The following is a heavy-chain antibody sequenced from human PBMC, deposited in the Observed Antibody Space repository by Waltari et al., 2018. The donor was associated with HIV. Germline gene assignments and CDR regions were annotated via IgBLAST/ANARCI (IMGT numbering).Heavy chain of an antibody. CDR2: IWYDGNNK. CDR3: ARDRRAAAADY. D-gene: IGHD6-13*01. V-gene: IGHV3-33*01. Sequence: QVQLVESGGGVVQPGRSLRLSCAASVFPFSTYGMHWVRQAPGKGLEWVALIWYDGNNKYYADSVKGRFTISRDNSENTLYLQMNSLRADDTAVYYCARDRRAAAADYWGQGTLVTVSS. J-gene: IGHJ4*02. CDR1: VFPFSTYG.